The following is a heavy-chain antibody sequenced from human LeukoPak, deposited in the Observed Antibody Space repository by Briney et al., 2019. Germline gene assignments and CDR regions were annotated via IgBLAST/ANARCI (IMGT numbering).Heavy chain of an antibody. J-gene: IGHJ4*02. D-gene: IGHD3-22*01. Sequence: PGGSLRLSCAASGFTFSSSAMSWVRQAPGKGLEWVSAISNNGGYTYYADSVQGRFTISRDNSKSTLCLQMNSLRAEDTAMYYCAREHSGYSYFDYWGQGTLVTVSS. CDR3: AREHSGYSYFDY. CDR2: ISNNGGYT. CDR1: GFTFSSSA. V-gene: IGHV3-23*01.